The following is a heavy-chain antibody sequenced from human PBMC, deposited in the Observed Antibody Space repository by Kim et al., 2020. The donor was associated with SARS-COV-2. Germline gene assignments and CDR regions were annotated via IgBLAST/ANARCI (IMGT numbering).Heavy chain of an antibody. D-gene: IGHD6-6*01. J-gene: IGHJ6*02. V-gene: IGHV1-3*01. CDR2: INGGSGHT. CDR3: AREDSSSSQYGMDV. Sequence: ASVKVSCEASGYIFTNYAMHWVRQAPGQTFEWVGWINGGSGHTIYSQKFQGRVSISRDTSARTAYMELSRLGFEDTAVYYCAREDSSSSQYGMDVWGQGTTLAV. CDR1: GYIFTNYA.